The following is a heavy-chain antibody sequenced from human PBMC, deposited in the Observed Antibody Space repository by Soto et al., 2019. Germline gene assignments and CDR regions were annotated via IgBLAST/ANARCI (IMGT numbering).Heavy chain of an antibody. V-gene: IGHV4-59*01. Sequence: QVQLQESGPGLGKPSETLSLTCTVSGDSISRYYWSWFRQPPGKGLEWIGYIFYIGTTNYSPSLKSRLTISVDTSKNHFSLKLSSVTAADTAVYYCARGGQYYYYYMDVWGRGTTVTVSS. D-gene: IGHD3-16*01. J-gene: IGHJ6*03. CDR1: GDSISRYY. CDR2: IFYIGTT. CDR3: ARGGQYYYYYMDV.